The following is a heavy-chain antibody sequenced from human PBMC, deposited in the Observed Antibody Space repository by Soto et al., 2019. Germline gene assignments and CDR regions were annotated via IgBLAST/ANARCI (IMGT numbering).Heavy chain of an antibody. CDR2: IYYSGRT. CDR3: ARQRTTVVTQAYFDH. CDR1: GESIISSSYC. D-gene: IGHD2-21*02. J-gene: IGHJ4*02. Sequence: SETLSLTCIVSGESIISSSYCFVWIREPPGKGLEWIGSIYYSGRTYYNPSFKSRVTISIDTSRNQFSLKLSSVTATDTAVYYCARQRTTVVTQAYFDHWGQGALVTVSS. V-gene: IGHV4-39*01.